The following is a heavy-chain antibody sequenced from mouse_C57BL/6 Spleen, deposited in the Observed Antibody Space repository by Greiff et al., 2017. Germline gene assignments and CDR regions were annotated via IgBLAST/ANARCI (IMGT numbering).Heavy chain of an antibody. J-gene: IGHJ3*01. Sequence: VQLQQSGPELVKPGASVKISCKASGYAFSSSWMNWVKQRPGKGLEWIGRIYPGDGDTNYNGKFKGKATLTADKSSSTAYMQLSSLTSEDSAVYFCARQQLRDEGFAYWGQGTLVTVSA. CDR1: GYAFSSSW. CDR3: ARQQLRDEGFAY. V-gene: IGHV1-82*01. D-gene: IGHD3-2*02. CDR2: IYPGDGDT.